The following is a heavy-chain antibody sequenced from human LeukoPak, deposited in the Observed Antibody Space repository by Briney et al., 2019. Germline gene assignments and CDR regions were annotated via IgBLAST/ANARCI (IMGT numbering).Heavy chain of an antibody. Sequence: SETLSLTCVGYGGSFSNYYWTSVRQPPGKGLEWIGEINHSGTPKYNPSLKSRVTISIHTSNNQFSLKLNSVTAADTAVYYCARGEGTLAGRRWPYSFYYYVDVWGNGTTFTVSS. CDR2: INHSGTP. D-gene: IGHD6-19*01. J-gene: IGHJ6*03. CDR1: GGSFSNYY. CDR3: ARGEGTLAGRRWPYSFYYYVDV. V-gene: IGHV4-34*01.